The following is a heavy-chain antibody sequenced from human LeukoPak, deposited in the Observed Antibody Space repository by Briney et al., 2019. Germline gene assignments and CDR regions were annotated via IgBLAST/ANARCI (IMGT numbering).Heavy chain of an antibody. J-gene: IGHJ4*02. CDR1: GGSISSYY. Sequence: SETLSLTCTVSGGSISSYYWSWIRQPPGKGLEWIGYIYYSGSTNYNPSLKSRVTISVDTSKNQFSLKLSSVTAADTAVCYCARAGGFGELLSHFDYWGQGTLVTVSS. CDR3: ARAGGFGELLSHFDY. CDR2: IYYSGST. V-gene: IGHV4-59*01. D-gene: IGHD3-10*01.